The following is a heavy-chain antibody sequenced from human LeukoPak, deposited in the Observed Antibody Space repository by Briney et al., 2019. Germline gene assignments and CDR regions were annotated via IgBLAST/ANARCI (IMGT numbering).Heavy chain of an antibody. D-gene: IGHD6-19*01. CDR2: IYPGDSDT. J-gene: IGHJ4*02. CDR1: GYRFTTYW. Sequence: GESLKISCKGSGYRFTTYWIAWVRQTPGKGLEWMGIIYPGDSDTRYSPSFQGQTTISADKSLRVAYLQWTSLKASDTAMYYCAWSVSGATFDYWGQGTLVTVSS. CDR3: AWSVSGATFDY. V-gene: IGHV5-51*01.